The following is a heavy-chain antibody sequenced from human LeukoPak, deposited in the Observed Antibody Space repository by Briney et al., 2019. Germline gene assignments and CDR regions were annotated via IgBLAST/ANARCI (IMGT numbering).Heavy chain of an antibody. CDR3: ARDLAAGYYYYGMDV. V-gene: IGHV3-11*01. Sequence: GGSLRLSCAASGFTFSDYYMSWIRQAPGKGLEWVSYISSSGSTIYYADSVKGRFTISRDNAKNSLYLQMNSLRAEDTAVYYCARDLAAGYYYYGMDVWGQGTTVTVSS. J-gene: IGHJ6*02. D-gene: IGHD6-13*01. CDR2: ISSSGSTI. CDR1: GFTFSDYY.